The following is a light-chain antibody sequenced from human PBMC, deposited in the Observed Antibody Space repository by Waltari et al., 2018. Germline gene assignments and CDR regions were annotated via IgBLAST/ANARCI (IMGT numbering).Light chain of an antibody. Sequence: SCTGTSSDVGGYDLVSWYQQHPGKAPKLMISEVTKRPSGVPDRFSGSKSGNTASLTVSGLQAEDEADYYCSSYAGSNLVFGGGTKLTVL. J-gene: IGLJ2*01. V-gene: IGLV2-8*01. CDR2: EVT. CDR1: SSDVGGYDL. CDR3: SSYAGSNLV.